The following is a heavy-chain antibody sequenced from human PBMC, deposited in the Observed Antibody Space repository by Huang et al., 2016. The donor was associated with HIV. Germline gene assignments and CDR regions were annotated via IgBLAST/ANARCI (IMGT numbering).Heavy chain of an antibody. V-gene: IGHV1-69*01. Sequence: QVQLVQSGAEVKKPGSSVRVSCGASGGTFSSYAINWVRPAPGQGLEWMGGIIRSVGTPNYAQKVQGRVRITADESTSTAYMELSSLGSDDTAVYYCARDRKYDNAWYWFDPWGQGTLVTVSS. CDR2: IIRSVGTP. J-gene: IGHJ5*02. CDR3: ARDRKYDNAWYWFDP. CDR1: GGTFSSYA. D-gene: IGHD1-1*01.